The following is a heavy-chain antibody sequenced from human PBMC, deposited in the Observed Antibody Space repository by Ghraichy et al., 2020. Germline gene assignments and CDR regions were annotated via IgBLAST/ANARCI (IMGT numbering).Heavy chain of an antibody. D-gene: IGHD3-22*01. CDR1: GFTFSSYW. Sequence: GGSLRLSCAASGFTFSSYWMSWVRQAPGKGLEWVANIKKDGSEKYYVDSVKGRFTISRDDAKSSLYLQMNSLRAEDTGVYYCARLGDYGSGAYYYRFDYWGQGTMVTVSS. V-gene: IGHV3-7*03. CDR3: ARLGDYGSGAYYYRFDY. CDR2: IKKDGSEK. J-gene: IGHJ4*02.